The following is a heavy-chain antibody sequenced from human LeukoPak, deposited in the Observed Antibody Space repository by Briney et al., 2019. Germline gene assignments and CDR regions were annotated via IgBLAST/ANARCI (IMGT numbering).Heavy chain of an antibody. J-gene: IGHJ4*02. Sequence: ASVKVSCKASGYTFTTFYIHWVRQAPGQGLEWMGWMNPNSGNTGYAQKFQGRVTITRNTSISTAYMELSSLRSEDTAVYYCARGIGGYWGQGTLVTVSS. D-gene: IGHD1-26*01. CDR3: ARGIGGY. CDR2: MNPNSGNT. CDR1: GYTFTTFY. V-gene: IGHV1-8*03.